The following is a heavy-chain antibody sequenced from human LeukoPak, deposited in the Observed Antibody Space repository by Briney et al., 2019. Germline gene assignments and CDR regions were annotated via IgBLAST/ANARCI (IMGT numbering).Heavy chain of an antibody. V-gene: IGHV3-23*01. Sequence: GGSLRLSXAASGFTFSSYAMSWVRQAPGKGLEWVSAISGSGGSTYYADSVKGRFTISRDNSKNTLYLQMNSLRAEDTAVYYCASLLKGCSSTSCYRSLDYWGQGTLVTVSS. CDR3: ASLLKGCSSTSCYRSLDY. CDR1: GFTFSSYA. J-gene: IGHJ4*02. CDR2: ISGSGGST. D-gene: IGHD2-2*02.